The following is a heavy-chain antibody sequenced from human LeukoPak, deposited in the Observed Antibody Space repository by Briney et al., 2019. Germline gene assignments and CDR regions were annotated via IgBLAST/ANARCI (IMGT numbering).Heavy chain of an antibody. D-gene: IGHD3-22*01. J-gene: IGHJ4*02. V-gene: IGHV3-23*01. CDR3: AKDSLEYYYDSSGYYPTDY. CDR2: ISGSGGST. Sequence: GGSLRLSCAASGFTFSSYAMSWVRQAPGKGLEWVSAISGSGGSTYYADSVKGRFTISRDNSKNTLYLQMNSLRAEDTAVYYCAKDSLEYYYDSSGYYPTDYWDQGTLVTVSS. CDR1: GFTFSSYA.